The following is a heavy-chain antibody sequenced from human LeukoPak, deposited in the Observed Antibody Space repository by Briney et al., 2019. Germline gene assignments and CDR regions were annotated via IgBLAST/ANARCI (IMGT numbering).Heavy chain of an antibody. CDR3: ATKGVLRLGELSFFDY. J-gene: IGHJ4*02. CDR1: GYTLTELS. V-gene: IGHV1-24*01. Sequence: ASVKVSCKVSGYTLTELSMHWVRQAPGKGLEWMGGFDPEDGETIYAQKFQGRVTMTEDTSTDTAYMELSSLRSEDTAVYYCATKGVLRLGELSFFDYWGQETLVTVSS. CDR2: FDPEDGET. D-gene: IGHD3-16*02.